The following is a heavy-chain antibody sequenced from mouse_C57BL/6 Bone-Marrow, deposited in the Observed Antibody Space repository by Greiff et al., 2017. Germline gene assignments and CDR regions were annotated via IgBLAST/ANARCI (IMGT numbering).Heavy chain of an antibody. V-gene: IGHV1-55*01. CDR1: GYTFTSYW. D-gene: IGHD1-1*01. CDR3: ASDYYGSSSFDY. Sequence: VQLQQPGAELMKPGASVKMSCKASGYTFTSYWITWVKQRPGQGLEWIGDIYPGSGSTNYNEKFKSKATLTVDTSSSTAYMQLSSLTSEDSAVYYCASDYYGSSSFDYWGQGTTLTVSS. CDR2: IYPGSGST. J-gene: IGHJ2*01.